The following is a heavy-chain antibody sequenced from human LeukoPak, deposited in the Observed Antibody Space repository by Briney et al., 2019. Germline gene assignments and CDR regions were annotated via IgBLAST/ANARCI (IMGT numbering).Heavy chain of an antibody. D-gene: IGHD3-10*02. Sequence: GGSLRLSCTASGFTFGDYALSWVRQAPGKGLEWVSYISSSGSTIYYADSVKGRFTISRDNAKNSLYLQMNSLRAEDTAVYYCAELGITMIGGVWGKGTTVTISS. CDR1: GFTFGDYA. CDR2: ISSSGSTI. J-gene: IGHJ6*04. V-gene: IGHV3-48*03. CDR3: AELGITMIGGV.